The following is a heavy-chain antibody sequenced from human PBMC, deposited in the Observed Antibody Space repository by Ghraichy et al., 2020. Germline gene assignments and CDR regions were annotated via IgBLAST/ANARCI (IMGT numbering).Heavy chain of an antibody. CDR2: IKSRSDGGTT. V-gene: IGHV3-15*01. J-gene: IGHJ6*02. Sequence: GGSLRLSCSGSGFTFNKAWMTWVRQGPGKGLEWVGRIKSRSDGGTTDYAAPLKGRFTITRDDSKNSVYLQMNSLKTEDTAVYYCARAVRKNYYLLYTVDVWGQGTTVTVSS. CDR3: ARAVRKNYYLLYTVDV. CDR1: GFTFNKAW. D-gene: IGHD1-26*01.